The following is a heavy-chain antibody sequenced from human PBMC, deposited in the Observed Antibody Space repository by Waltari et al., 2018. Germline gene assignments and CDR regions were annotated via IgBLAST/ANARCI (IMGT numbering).Heavy chain of an antibody. D-gene: IGHD3-3*01. J-gene: IGHJ4*02. CDR1: GFTVSNND. CDR3: ARLDFWTGSYY. V-gene: IGHV3-53*01. Sequence: EVQLVESGGGLIQPGGSLRPPWAVSGFTVSNNDMSWVRPAPGNGLGWVSVIYSGGSTYYADSVKGRFTISRDSSENTVYLQMSSLRAEDTALYYCARLDFWTGSYYWGQGTLVTVSS. CDR2: IYSGGST.